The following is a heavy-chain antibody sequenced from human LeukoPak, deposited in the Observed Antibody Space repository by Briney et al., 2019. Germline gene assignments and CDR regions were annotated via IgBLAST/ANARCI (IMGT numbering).Heavy chain of an antibody. J-gene: IGHJ5*02. CDR1: GGSISGYY. Sequence: SETLSLTCTVSGGSISGYYWSWVRQPPGKGLEWIGYIYDSGTTNYNPALKSRVIISEDTSKNQFSLKLTSVTAADTAVYYCAKKVESKWFDPWGQGTLVTVSS. CDR2: IYDSGTT. D-gene: IGHD1-1*01. CDR3: AKKVESKWFDP. V-gene: IGHV4-59*01.